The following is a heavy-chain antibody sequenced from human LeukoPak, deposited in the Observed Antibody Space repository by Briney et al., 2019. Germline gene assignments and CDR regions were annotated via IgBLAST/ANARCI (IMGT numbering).Heavy chain of an antibody. V-gene: IGHV3-23*01. D-gene: IGHD5-18*01. J-gene: IGHJ4*02. Sequence: GGSLRLSCAASGFTFCSYAMSWVRQAPGEGLEWVSVISGSGGSTSYADSMKGRFTISRDNSMNTLYLQMNSRRAQDTAVYYCAKDDRIQTRRYSYNYWGQGTLVTVSS. CDR2: ISGSGGST. CDR3: AKDDRIQTRRYSYNY. CDR1: GFTFCSYA.